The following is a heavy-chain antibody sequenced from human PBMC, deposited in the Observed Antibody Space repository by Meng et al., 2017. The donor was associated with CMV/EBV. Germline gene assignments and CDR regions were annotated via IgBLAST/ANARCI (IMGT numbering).Heavy chain of an antibody. CDR2: INHSGST. CDR3: AIYFYDYAMDV. V-gene: IGHV4-34*01. J-gene: IGHJ6*02. Sequence: ESLKISCVIYGGSFNNYYWNWIRQPPGKGLEWIGEINHSGSTNYNPSLKSRVTVSVDTSKNQFSLRLSSVTAADTAVYCCAIYFYDYAMDVWGQGTTVTVSS. CDR1: GGSFNNYY.